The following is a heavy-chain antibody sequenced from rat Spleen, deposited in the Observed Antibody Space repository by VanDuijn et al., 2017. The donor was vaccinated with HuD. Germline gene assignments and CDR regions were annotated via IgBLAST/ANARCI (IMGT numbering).Heavy chain of an antibody. V-gene: IGHV2-47*01. CDR2: IWNHGGT. Sequence: QVQLTESGPGLVQPSQTLSLTCTVSGLSLTSNSVSWIRQPPGKGLEWMGVIWNHGGTDYNSAIKSRLRISRDTSKSQVFLKMNSLQTEDTATYYCARDGSGDDFDYWGRGVMVTVSS. J-gene: IGHJ2*01. CDR3: ARDGSGDDFDY. CDR1: GLSLTSNS. D-gene: IGHD1-12*02.